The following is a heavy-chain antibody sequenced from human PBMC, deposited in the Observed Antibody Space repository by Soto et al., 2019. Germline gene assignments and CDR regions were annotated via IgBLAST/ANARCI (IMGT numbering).Heavy chain of an antibody. CDR1: GFTFSNYA. Sequence: GGSLRLSCSASGFTFSNYAMSWVRQSPGKGLEWVSGVSSTGTSPYYAGSVQGRFTISRDNSKNMFYLQMKSLRAEDTAIYYCAKARPSGGYYYVEAFDVWGQGTMVTVSS. CDR2: VSSTGTSP. J-gene: IGHJ3*01. CDR3: AKARPSGGYYYVEAFDV. D-gene: IGHD3-22*01. V-gene: IGHV3-23*01.